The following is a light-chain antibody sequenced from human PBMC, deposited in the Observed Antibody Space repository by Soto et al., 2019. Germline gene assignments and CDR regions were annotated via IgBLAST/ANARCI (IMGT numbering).Light chain of an antibody. Sequence: DIQMTQSPSTLSASVGDRVTITCRASQSISSWLAWYQQKPGKAPKLLIYKASSLESGVPSRFSGSGSGTDFTFTISSLQPEDIATYYCQQYDNLPAGTFGQGTRLEIK. J-gene: IGKJ5*01. CDR3: QQYDNLPAGT. CDR2: KAS. V-gene: IGKV1-5*03. CDR1: QSISSW.